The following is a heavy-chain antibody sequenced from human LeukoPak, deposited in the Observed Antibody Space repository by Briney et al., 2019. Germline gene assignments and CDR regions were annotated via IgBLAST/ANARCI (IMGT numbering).Heavy chain of an antibody. CDR2: ISSTRGYT. J-gene: IGHJ4*02. V-gene: IGHV3-11*06. CDR3: ARAAHQQAALDY. CDR1: GFRYSDYY. Sequence: KPGGSLRLSCAASGFRYSDYYMNWVRQAPGKGLEWLSYISSTRGYTNYADSVKGRFTISRDNAKNSLYLQMDSLRVEDTAVYYCARAAHQQAALDYWGQGALVTVSS. D-gene: IGHD2-2*01.